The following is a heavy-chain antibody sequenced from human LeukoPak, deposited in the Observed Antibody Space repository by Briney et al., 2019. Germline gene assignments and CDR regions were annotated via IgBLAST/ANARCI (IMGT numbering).Heavy chain of an antibody. Sequence: GGSLRLSCAASGFTFSSYEMNWVRQAPGKGLEWVSYISSSGSTIYYADSVKGRFTISRDNAKNSLYLQMNSLRAEDTAVYYCARDGWGDYEILTGYYPLYGMDVWGQGTTVTVSS. CDR3: ARDGWGDYEILTGYYPLYGMDV. CDR2: ISSSGSTI. J-gene: IGHJ6*02. CDR1: GFTFSSYE. V-gene: IGHV3-48*03. D-gene: IGHD3-9*01.